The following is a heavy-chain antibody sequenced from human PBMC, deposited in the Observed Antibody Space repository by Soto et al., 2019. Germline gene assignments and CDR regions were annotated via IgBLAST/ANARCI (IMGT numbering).Heavy chain of an antibody. Sequence: QVQLRESGPGLVKPSETLSLTCNVSGGPISGYYWNWVRQPAGKGLEWIGRIYSAGTTDLNPSLKSRVIMSVDTSSNQFSLKLLSVTAADTAVYYCAANWRGAYEGLFDLWGQGTTVTVSP. CDR3: AANWRGAYEGLFDL. CDR1: GGPISGYY. CDR2: IYSAGTT. J-gene: IGHJ3*01. D-gene: IGHD1-1*01. V-gene: IGHV4-4*07.